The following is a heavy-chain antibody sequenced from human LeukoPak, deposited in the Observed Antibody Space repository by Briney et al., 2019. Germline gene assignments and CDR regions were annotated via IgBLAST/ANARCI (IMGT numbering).Heavy chain of an antibody. V-gene: IGHV3-30-3*01. CDR3: AKVRGSGNSGWAGEWWFDP. Sequence: PGRSLRLSCAASGFTFSSYAMHWVRQAPGKGLEWVAVISYDGSNKYYADSVKGRFTISRDNSKNTVFLQMSSLRAEDTAVYYCAKVRGSGNSGWAGEWWFDPWGQGTLVTVSS. CDR2: ISYDGSNK. D-gene: IGHD3-10*01. CDR1: GFTFSSYA. J-gene: IGHJ5*02.